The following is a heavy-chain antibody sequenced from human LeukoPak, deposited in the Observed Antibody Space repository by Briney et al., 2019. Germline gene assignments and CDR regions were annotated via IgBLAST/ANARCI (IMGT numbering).Heavy chain of an antibody. D-gene: IGHD2-21*01. CDR2: ISGSGGDT. CDR1: GFAFSSYA. Sequence: GFLRLSRAASGFAFSSYAMSWGRHAPGKGLEWVLSISGSGGDTHYADSVKGRFSISRDNSKNTLYVQMNSLGAEDTAVYYCAKGAAGTLVGHYFDSWGQGTLVTVSS. CDR3: AKGAAGTLVGHYFDS. J-gene: IGHJ4*02. V-gene: IGHV3-23*01.